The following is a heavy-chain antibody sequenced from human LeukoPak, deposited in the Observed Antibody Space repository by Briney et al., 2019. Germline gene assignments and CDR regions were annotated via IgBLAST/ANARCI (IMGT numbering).Heavy chain of an antibody. CDR1: GYTFTSCD. J-gene: IGHJ4*02. CDR3: ARGIAADGTGSYFDY. CDR2: MNPNSGKT. Sequence: ASVKVSCKASGYTFTSCDINWVRQATGQGLEWMGWMNPNSGKTGYAQKFQGRVTMTRNTSISTAYMELSSLRSEDTAVYYCARGIAADGTGSYFDYWGQGTLVTVSS. V-gene: IGHV1-8*01. D-gene: IGHD6-13*01.